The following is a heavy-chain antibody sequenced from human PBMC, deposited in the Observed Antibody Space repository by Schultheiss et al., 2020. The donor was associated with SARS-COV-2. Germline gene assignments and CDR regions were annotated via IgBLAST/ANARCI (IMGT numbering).Heavy chain of an antibody. CDR3: ARPIRDSNGWHDTFDI. J-gene: IGHJ3*02. CDR1: GGSISSGGYY. Sequence: SQTLSLTCTVSGGSISSGGYYWSWIRQHPGKGLEWIGYIYYSGSTYYNPSLKSRVTISVDTSKNQFSLKLSSVTAADTAVYYCARPIRDSNGWHDTFDIWGQGTVVTVSS. CDR2: IYYSGST. V-gene: IGHV4-31*03. D-gene: IGHD6-19*01.